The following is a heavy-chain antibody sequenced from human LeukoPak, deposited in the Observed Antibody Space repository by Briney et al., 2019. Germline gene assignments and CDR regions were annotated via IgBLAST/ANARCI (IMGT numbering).Heavy chain of an antibody. Sequence: SVKVSCKASGGTFSSYAISWVRQAPGQGLEWMGGITPIFGTANYAQKFQGRVTITADKSTSTAYMELSSLRSEDTAVYYCARGRPTTSIAAAGVNWFDPWGQGTLVTVSS. J-gene: IGHJ5*02. V-gene: IGHV1-69*06. CDR1: GGTFSSYA. CDR3: ARGRPTTSIAAAGVNWFDP. CDR2: ITPIFGTA. D-gene: IGHD6-13*01.